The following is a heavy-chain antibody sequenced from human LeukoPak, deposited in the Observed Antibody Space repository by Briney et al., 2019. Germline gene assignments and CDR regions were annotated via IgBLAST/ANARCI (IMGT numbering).Heavy chain of an antibody. Sequence: GASVKVSCKASGYTFTSYAMNWVRQAPGQGLEWMGWINTNTGNPTYAQGFTGRFVFSLDTSVSTAYLQISSLKAEDTAVYYCAREAYSSSWRGTNWFDPWGQGTLVTVSS. D-gene: IGHD6-13*01. CDR2: INTNTGNP. J-gene: IGHJ5*02. V-gene: IGHV7-4-1*02. CDR3: AREAYSSSWRGTNWFDP. CDR1: GYTFTSYA.